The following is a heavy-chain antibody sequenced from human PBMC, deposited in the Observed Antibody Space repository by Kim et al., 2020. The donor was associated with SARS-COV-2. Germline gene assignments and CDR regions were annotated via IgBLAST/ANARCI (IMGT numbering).Heavy chain of an antibody. Sequence: SETLSLTCTVSGGSISSYYWSWIRQPPGKGLEWIGYIYYSGSTNYNPSLKSRVTISVDTSKNQFSLKLRSVTTADTAVYYCACLAYCGGDCYTEFDYWGQGTLVTVSS. J-gene: IGHJ4*02. CDR1: GGSISSYY. CDR3: ACLAYCGGDCYTEFDY. D-gene: IGHD2-21*01. CDR2: IYYSGST. V-gene: IGHV4-59*13.